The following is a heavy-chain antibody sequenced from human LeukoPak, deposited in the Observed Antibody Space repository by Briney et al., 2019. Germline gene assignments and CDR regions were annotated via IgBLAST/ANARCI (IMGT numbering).Heavy chain of an antibody. CDR2: ISAYNGNT. D-gene: IGHD2-21*02. CDR1: GYTFTSYG. CDR3: ASDRPSGDCRGAGY. Sequence: ASVTVSCKASGYTFTSYGISWVRPAPGQGLEWMGWISAYNGNTNNAQKLQGRVTMTTDTSTSTAYMELRRLRSDDTAVDDCASDRPSGDCRGAGYWGQETLVTAAS. J-gene: IGHJ4*02. V-gene: IGHV1-18*01.